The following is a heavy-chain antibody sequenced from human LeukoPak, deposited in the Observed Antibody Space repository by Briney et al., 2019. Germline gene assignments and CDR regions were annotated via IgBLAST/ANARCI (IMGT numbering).Heavy chain of an antibody. Sequence: PSETLSLTCAVYGGSFSGYYWSWIRQPPGKGLEWIGEINHSGSTNYNPSLKSRVTISVDTSKNQFSLKLSSVTAADTAVYYCARGTSYCGGDCYPWFDPWGQGTLVTVSS. V-gene: IGHV4-34*01. CDR1: GGSFSGYY. CDR2: INHSGST. D-gene: IGHD2-21*02. J-gene: IGHJ5*02. CDR3: ARGTSYCGGDCYPWFDP.